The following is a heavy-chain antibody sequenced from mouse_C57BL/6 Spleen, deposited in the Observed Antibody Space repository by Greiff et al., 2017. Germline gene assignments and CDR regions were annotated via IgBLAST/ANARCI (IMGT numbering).Heavy chain of an antibody. J-gene: IGHJ4*01. D-gene: IGHD1-1*01. CDR3: AREGNNYYGSSFYYAMDY. V-gene: IGHV1-50*01. CDR2: IDPSDSYT. Sequence: VQLQQPGAELVKPGASVKLSCKASGYTFTSYWMQWVKQRPGQGLEWIGEIDPSDSYTNYNQKFKGKATLTVDTSSSTAYMQLSSLTSEDSAVYYCAREGNNYYGSSFYYAMDYWGQGTSVTVSS. CDR1: GYTFTSYW.